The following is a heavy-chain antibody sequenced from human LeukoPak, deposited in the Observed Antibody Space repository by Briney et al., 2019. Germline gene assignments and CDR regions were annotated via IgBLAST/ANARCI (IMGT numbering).Heavy chain of an antibody. CDR2: IYYSGST. J-gene: IGHJ4*02. D-gene: IGHD3-10*01. CDR3: ARVGLQAPNYFDY. CDR1: GGIKSYS. V-gene: IGHV4-59*01. Sequence: SETLSLTCIVSGGIKSYSWNWIRQSPSEGLEWIGYIYYSGSTNYNPSLKSRVTILVDTSKNQFSLKLSSVTAADTAVYYCARVGLQAPNYFDYWGQGTLVTVSS.